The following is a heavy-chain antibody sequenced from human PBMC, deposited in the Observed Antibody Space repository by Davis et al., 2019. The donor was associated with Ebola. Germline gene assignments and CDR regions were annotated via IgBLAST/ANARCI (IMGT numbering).Heavy chain of an antibody. Sequence: SETLSLTCAVYGGSFSGYYWSWIRQPPGKGLEWIGEINHSGSTNYNPSLKSRVTISVDTSKNQFSLKLSSVTAADTAVYYCAGQGRWGIRSLFDYWGQGTLVTVSS. D-gene: IGHD3-16*01. J-gene: IGHJ4*02. CDR3: AGQGRWGIRSLFDY. V-gene: IGHV4-34*01. CDR2: INHSGST. CDR1: GGSFSGYY.